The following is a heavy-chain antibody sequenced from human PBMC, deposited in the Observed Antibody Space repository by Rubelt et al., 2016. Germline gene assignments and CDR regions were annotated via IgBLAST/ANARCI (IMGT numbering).Heavy chain of an antibody. Sequence: YYADSVKGRFTISRDNAKNSLYLQMNSLRAEDTAVYYCARDQTRYYAFDIWGQGTMVTVSS. CDR3: ARDQTRYYAFDI. J-gene: IGHJ3*02. V-gene: IGHV3-21*01. D-gene: IGHD1-14*01.